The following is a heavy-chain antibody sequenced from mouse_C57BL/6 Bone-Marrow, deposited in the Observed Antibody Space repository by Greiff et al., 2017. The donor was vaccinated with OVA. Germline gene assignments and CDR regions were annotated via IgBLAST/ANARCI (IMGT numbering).Heavy chain of an antibody. Sequence: QVQLQQSGAELVRPGASVTLSCKASGYTFTDYEMHWVKQTPVHGLEWIGAIDPETGGTAYNQKFRGKAILTADKSSSPAYMELRSLTSEDSAVYYCTRGALYAMDYWGQGTSVTVSS. CDR3: TRGALYAMDY. V-gene: IGHV1-15*01. CDR2: IDPETGGT. CDR1: GYTFTDYE. J-gene: IGHJ4*01.